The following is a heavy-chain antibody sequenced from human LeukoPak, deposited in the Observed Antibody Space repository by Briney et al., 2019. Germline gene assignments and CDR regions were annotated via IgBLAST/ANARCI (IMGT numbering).Heavy chain of an antibody. D-gene: IGHD2-15*01. CDR3: AIRSNCSGGSCYALDFDY. CDR1: GGTFSSYA. V-gene: IGHV1-69*05. Sequence: SSVKVSCKASGGTFSSYAISWVRQAPGQGLEWMGRIIPIFGTANYAQKFQGRVTITTDESTSTAYMELSSLRSEDTAVYYCAIRSNCSGGSCYALDFDYWGQGTPVTVSS. J-gene: IGHJ4*02. CDR2: IIPIFGTA.